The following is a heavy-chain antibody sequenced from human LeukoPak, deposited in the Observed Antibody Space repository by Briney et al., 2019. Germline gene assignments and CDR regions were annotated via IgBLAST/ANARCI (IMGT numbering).Heavy chain of an antibody. CDR3: VKESDTATVRGCLDY. J-gene: IGHJ4*02. V-gene: IGHV3-64D*09. D-gene: IGHD5-18*01. Sequence: PGGSLRLSCSASGFTFTSYALHWVRQAPGKGLEYVSSISTDGSQTFYADSVGGRFTISRDNFKNTLFLQLSSLTTEDTAVYYCVKESDTATVRGCLDYWGQGTLVTVSS. CDR1: GFTFTSYA. CDR2: ISTDGSQT.